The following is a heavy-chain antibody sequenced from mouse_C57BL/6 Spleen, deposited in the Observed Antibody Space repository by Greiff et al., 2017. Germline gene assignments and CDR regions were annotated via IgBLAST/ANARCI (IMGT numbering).Heavy chain of an antibody. Sequence: QVQLQQSGAELVKPGASVKMSCKASGYTFTTYPIEWMKQNHGQSLEWIGNFHPYNDDTKYNEKFKGKATLTVEKSSSTVYLELSRLTSVDSAVXCGARGRGLAPYFDYWGQGTTLTVAS. CDR3: ARGRGLAPYFDY. V-gene: IGHV1-47*01. CDR1: GYTFTTYP. CDR2: FHPYNDDT. J-gene: IGHJ2*01.